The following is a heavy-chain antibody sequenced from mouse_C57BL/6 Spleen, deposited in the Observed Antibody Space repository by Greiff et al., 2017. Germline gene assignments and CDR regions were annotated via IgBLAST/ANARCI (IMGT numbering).Heavy chain of an antibody. CDR1: GYTFTSYW. CDR3: ARGGQLRLRRYFDV. J-gene: IGHJ1*03. Sequence: QVQLQQSGAELVMPGASVKLSCKASGYTFTSYWMHWVKQRPGQGLEWIGEIDPSDSYTNYNQKFKGKSTLTVDKSSSTAYMQLSSLTSEDSAVYYCARGGQLRLRRYFDVWGTGTTVTVSS. D-gene: IGHD3-2*02. CDR2: IDPSDSYT. V-gene: IGHV1-69*01.